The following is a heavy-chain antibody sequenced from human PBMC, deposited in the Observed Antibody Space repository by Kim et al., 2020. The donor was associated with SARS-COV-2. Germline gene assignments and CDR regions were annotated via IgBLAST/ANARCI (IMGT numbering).Heavy chain of an antibody. V-gene: IGHV3-30*04. J-gene: IGHJ4*01. CDR2: ISYDGSNK. Sequence: GGSLRLSCAASGFTFSSYAMHWVRQAPGKGLEWVAVISYDGSNKYYADSVKGRFTISRDNSKNTLYLQMNSLRAEDTAVYYCARDRYSYGWALHTPTFD. D-gene: IGHD5-18*01. CDR3: ARDRYSYGWALHTPTFD. CDR1: GFTFSSYA.